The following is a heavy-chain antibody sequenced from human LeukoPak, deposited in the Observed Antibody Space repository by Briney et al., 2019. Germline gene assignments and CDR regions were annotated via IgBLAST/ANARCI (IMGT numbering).Heavy chain of an antibody. CDR3: ARGAAAGDMFDY. J-gene: IGHJ4*02. CDR2: ISDGGSFT. V-gene: IGHV3-21*01. Sequence: GGTLRLSCAASGFTFSDYGMTWVRQAPGKGLEWVSTISDGGSFTYYADSVKGRFTISRDNAKNSLSLQMNSLRAEDTAVYYCARGAAAGDMFDYWGQGTLVTVSS. CDR1: GFTFSDYG. D-gene: IGHD6-13*01.